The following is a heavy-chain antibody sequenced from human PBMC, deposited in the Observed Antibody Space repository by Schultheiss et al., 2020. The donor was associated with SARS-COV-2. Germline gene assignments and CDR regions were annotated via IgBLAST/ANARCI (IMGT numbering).Heavy chain of an antibody. Sequence: SETLSLTCTVSGGSVSSGSYYWGWIRQPPGKGLEWIGSIYHSGSTYYNPSLKSRVTISVDRSKNQFSLKLSSVTAADTAVYYCARESMVQGVGYYFDYWGQGTLVTVSS. CDR3: ARESMVQGVGYYFDY. CDR1: GGSVSSGSYY. J-gene: IGHJ4*02. D-gene: IGHD3-10*01. CDR2: IYHSGST. V-gene: IGHV4-39*07.